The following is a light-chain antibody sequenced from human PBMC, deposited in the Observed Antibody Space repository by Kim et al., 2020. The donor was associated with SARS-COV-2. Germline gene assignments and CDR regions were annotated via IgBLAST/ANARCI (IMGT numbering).Light chain of an antibody. Sequence: DIEMTQSPSALSASVGDRVTITCRATQSVSINLNWYQQRPGKAPRLLIYGASTLQSGVPSRFSGSGSGTGFPLTISSLQPEDFAIYYCQQTFSTQYSFGQGTKLEI. CDR2: GAS. V-gene: IGKV1-39*01. CDR3: QQTFSTQYS. J-gene: IGKJ2*03. CDR1: QSVSIN.